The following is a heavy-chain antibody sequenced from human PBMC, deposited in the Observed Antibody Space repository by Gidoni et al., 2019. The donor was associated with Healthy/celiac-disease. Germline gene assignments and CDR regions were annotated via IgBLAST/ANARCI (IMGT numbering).Heavy chain of an antibody. CDR1: GFTFSSYG. V-gene: IGHV3-30*18. D-gene: IGHD1-26*01. Sequence: QVQLVESGGGVVQPGRSRRLSCAASGFTFSSYGMHWVRQAPGKGLEWVAVISYDGSNKYYADSVKGRFTISRDNSKNTLYLQMNSLRAEDTAVYYCAKDYSGSHPDYWGQGTLVTVSS. CDR2: ISYDGSNK. CDR3: AKDYSGSHPDY. J-gene: IGHJ4*02.